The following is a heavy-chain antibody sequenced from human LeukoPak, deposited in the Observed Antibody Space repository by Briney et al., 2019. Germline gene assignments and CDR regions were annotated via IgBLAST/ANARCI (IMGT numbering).Heavy chain of an antibody. D-gene: IGHD2-15*01. V-gene: IGHV5-10-1*01. CDR1: GYSFTSYW. CDR2: IDPSDSYT. CDR3: ATLGEYCSGGSCYPPY. Sequence: GESLKISCKGSGYSFTSYWISWVRQMPGKGLEWMGRIDPSDSYTNYSPSFQGHVTISADKSISTAYLQWSSLKASDTAMYYCATLGEYCSGGSCYPPYWGQGTLVTVSS. J-gene: IGHJ4*02.